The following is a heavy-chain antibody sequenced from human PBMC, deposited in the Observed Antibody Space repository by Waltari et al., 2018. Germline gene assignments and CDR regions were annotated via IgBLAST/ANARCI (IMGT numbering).Heavy chain of an antibody. V-gene: IGHV1-8*01. CDR3: AREVRGGVGVALLY. Sequence: QVQLVAAAGAEVKKPGASVKVSCQASGYSFPNYDINWVRQASGQGLEGMGWMSPNNGKTGDAQKFQCRVTITRNTSINTVYMGLSSRRSEDTAIYYCAREVRGGVGVALLYWGQGTLVTVSS. CDR2: MSPNNGKT. CDR1: GYSFPNYD. D-gene: IGHD1-26*01. J-gene: IGHJ4*02.